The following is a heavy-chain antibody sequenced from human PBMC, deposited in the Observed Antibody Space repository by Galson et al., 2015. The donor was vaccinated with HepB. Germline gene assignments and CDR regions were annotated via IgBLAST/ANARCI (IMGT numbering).Heavy chain of an antibody. D-gene: IGHD1-1*01. J-gene: IGHJ6*02. CDR1: GFGFSTYA. V-gene: IGHV3-23*01. Sequence: SLRLSCAASGFGFSTYAVSWLRQAPGKGLEWVSIISPSGTVTCYADPVKGRFTISRDNSRSTLYLQMNSLRVEDTAIYYCANRPRISVPGGVDVWGHGTTVTVSS. CDR2: ISPSGTVT. CDR3: ANRPRISVPGGVDV.